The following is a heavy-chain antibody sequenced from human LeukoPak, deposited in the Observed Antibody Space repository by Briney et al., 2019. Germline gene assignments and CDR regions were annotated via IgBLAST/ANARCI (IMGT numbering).Heavy chain of an antibody. Sequence: SETLSLTCAVYGGSFSGYYWSWIRQPPGKGLEWIGEINHSGSTNYNPPLKSRVTISVDTSKNQFSLKLSSVTAADTAVYYCARYKNRWAIFDYWGQGTLVTVSS. CDR3: ARYKNRWAIFDY. J-gene: IGHJ4*02. D-gene: IGHD1-1*01. CDR1: GGSFSGYY. CDR2: INHSGST. V-gene: IGHV4-34*01.